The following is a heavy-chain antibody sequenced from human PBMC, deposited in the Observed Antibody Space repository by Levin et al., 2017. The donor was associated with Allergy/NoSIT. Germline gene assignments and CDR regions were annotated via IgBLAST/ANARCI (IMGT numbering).Heavy chain of an antibody. V-gene: IGHV3-11*01. J-gene: IGHJ4*02. CDR3: ARVAYEYVWGSYRYWLDY. CDR1: GFTFSDYY. D-gene: IGHD3-16*02. Sequence: GGSLRLSCAASGFTFSDYYVSWIRQAPGRGLEWVSFISSSGSSAYYADSMKGRFTISRDIAKNSLYLQMNSLRAEDTAVYYCARVAYEYVWGSYRYWLDYWGQGTLVTVSS. CDR2: ISSSGSSA.